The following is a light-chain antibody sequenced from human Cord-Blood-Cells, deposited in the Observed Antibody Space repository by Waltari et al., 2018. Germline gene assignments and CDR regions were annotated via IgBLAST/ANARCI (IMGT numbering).Light chain of an antibody. CDR1: SLRSYY. J-gene: IGLJ2*01. CDR2: GKN. CDR3: NSRDSSGNHLV. V-gene: IGLV3-19*01. Sequence: SSELTQDPAVSVAVGQTVRITCQGESLRSYYASWYQQKPGQAPVLVIYGKNNRPSGIPDRFSGSSSGNTASLTITGAQAEDEADYYCNSRDSSGNHLVFGGGTKLTVL.